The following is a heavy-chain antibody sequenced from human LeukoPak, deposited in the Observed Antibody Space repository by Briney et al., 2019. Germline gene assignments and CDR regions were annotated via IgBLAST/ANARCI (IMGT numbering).Heavy chain of an antibody. J-gene: IGHJ4*02. Sequence: GGSLRLSCAASGFTFSSYGMHWVCQAPGKGLEWVAFIRYDGSNKYYADSVKGRFTISRDNSKNTLYLQMNSLRAEDTAVYYCAKDLRPSTMIVVVYFDYWGQGTLVTVSS. D-gene: IGHD3-22*01. CDR2: IRYDGSNK. CDR3: AKDLRPSTMIVVVYFDY. CDR1: GFTFSSYG. V-gene: IGHV3-30*02.